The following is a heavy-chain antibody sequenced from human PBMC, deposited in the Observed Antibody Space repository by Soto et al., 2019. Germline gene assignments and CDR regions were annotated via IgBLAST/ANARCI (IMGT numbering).Heavy chain of an antibody. CDR3: AKDIPRPFIAAAGTGVYYYYGMDV. CDR2: ISWNSGSI. Sequence: PGGSLRLSCAASGFTFDDYAMHWVRQAPGKGLEWVSGISWNSGSIGYADSVKGRFTISRDNAKNSLYLQMNSLRAEDTALYYCAKDIPRPFIAAAGTGVYYYYGMDVWGQGTTVTVSS. J-gene: IGHJ6*02. D-gene: IGHD6-13*01. CDR1: GFTFDDYA. V-gene: IGHV3-9*01.